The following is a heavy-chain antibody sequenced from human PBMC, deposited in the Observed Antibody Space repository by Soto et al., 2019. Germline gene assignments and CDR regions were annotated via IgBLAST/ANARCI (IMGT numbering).Heavy chain of an antibody. Sequence: ASETLSLTCTVSGDSVSSGRSYWSWIRQPPGKGLEWIGHVYYSGSTNYNPSLKSRVTISLDTSKNQFSLRLSSVTAADTAVYFCARDVGRAGYFDYWGQGTLVTVSS. CDR1: GDSVSSGRSY. CDR2: VYYSGST. CDR3: ARDVGRAGYFDY. D-gene: IGHD3-10*01. V-gene: IGHV4-61*01. J-gene: IGHJ4*02.